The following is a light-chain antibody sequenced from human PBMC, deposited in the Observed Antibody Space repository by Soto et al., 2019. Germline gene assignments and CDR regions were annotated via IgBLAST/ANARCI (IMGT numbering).Light chain of an antibody. CDR3: QQRSNWPPIT. CDR1: QSVSTK. V-gene: IGKV3-11*01. Sequence: IVVTQSPATLSVSPGEIATLSCRSSQSVSTKLAWYQQKPGQAPTLLIYYASNRAAGIPARCSSSGSGTDFSLTISSLEPEDFAVYYCQQRSNWPPITFGQGTRLEIK. J-gene: IGKJ5*01. CDR2: YAS.